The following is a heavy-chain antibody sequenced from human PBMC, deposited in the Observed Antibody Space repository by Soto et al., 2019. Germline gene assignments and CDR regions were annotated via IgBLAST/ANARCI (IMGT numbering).Heavy chain of an antibody. D-gene: IGHD6-19*01. J-gene: IGHJ6*02. CDR3: ARGVAAPTWGNDYGMDV. Sequence: SQTLSLTCAISGDSVSSNNAAWNWIRQSPSRGLEWLGRTYYRSKWYNDYAVSVKSRITINPDTSKNQFSLQLNSVTPEDTAVYYCARGVAAPTWGNDYGMDVWGQGTTVPVSS. CDR1: GDSVSSNNAA. V-gene: IGHV6-1*01. CDR2: TYYRSKWYN.